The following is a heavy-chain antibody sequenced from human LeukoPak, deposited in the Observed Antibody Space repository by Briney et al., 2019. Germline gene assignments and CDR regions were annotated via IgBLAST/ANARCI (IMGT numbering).Heavy chain of an antibody. D-gene: IGHD3-10*01. CDR1: GGSISSHY. CDR3: ARMWYYGSGSYIHAFDI. CDR2: IYYSGST. Sequence: ASETLSLTCTVSGGSISSHYWSWIRQPPGKGLEWIGYIYYSGSTNYNPSLKSRFTISVDTSKNQFSLKLSSVTAADTAVYYCARMWYYGSGSYIHAFDIWGQGTMVTVSS. J-gene: IGHJ3*02. V-gene: IGHV4-59*08.